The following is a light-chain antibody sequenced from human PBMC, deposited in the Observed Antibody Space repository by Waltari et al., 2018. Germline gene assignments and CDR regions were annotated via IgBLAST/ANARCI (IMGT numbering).Light chain of an antibody. CDR2: EAT. Sequence: QSALSQPPSVSGSPGQSLTITCPGASTDLASYNLVAWYQHHPNRAPKLIIYEATKRPSGISHRFSGAKSGATASLRISGLQADDEADYYCCSYTGSSTSYGCGGGTKVTVL. V-gene: IGLV2-23*01. CDR3: CSYTGSSTSYG. CDR1: STDLASYNL. J-gene: IGLJ1*01.